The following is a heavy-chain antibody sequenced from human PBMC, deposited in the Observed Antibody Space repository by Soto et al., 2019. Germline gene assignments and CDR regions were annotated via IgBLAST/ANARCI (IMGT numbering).Heavy chain of an antibody. CDR1: GDSISSSTYY. CDR2: IYHTGTT. CDR3: ARPYFSSSSMFDY. D-gene: IGHD6-6*01. Sequence: SETLPLTCTVSGDSISSSTYYWGWIRQPPGKGLEWIGCIYHTGTTYYNPSLKSRVTISVDTSKNQFSLKLSSVTAADTAVYYCARPYFSSSSMFDYWGQGTLVTVSS. J-gene: IGHJ4*02. V-gene: IGHV4-39*01.